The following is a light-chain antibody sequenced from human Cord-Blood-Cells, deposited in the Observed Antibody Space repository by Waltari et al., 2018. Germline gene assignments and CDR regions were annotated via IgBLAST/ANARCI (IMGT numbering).Light chain of an antibody. Sequence: EIVLTQSPATLSLSPGERATLSCRASQSVGISYLAWYQQKPGQAPRLLIYGASSRATGIPDRFSGSGSGTDFTLTISRLEPEDFAVYYCQQYGSSPPYTFGQGTKLEIK. J-gene: IGKJ2*01. CDR2: GAS. CDR1: QSVGISY. V-gene: IGKV3-20*01. CDR3: QQYGSSPPYT.